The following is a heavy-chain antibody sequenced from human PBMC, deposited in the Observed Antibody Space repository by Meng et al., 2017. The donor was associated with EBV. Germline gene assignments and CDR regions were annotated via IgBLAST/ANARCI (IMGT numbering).Heavy chain of an antibody. V-gene: IGHV1-8*01. CDR2: MNPNSGNT. J-gene: IGHJ5*02. D-gene: IGHD2-15*01. CDR1: GYTFTSYD. Sequence: VQLVESEAEMKEPGAAGKVTCKASGYTFTSYDINWVRHATGQGLEWMGWMNPNSGNTGYAQKFQGRVTMTRNTSISTAYMELSSLRSEDTAVYYCARGRGVYCSGGSCYPGWFDPWGQGTLVTVSS. CDR3: ARGRGVYCSGGSCYPGWFDP.